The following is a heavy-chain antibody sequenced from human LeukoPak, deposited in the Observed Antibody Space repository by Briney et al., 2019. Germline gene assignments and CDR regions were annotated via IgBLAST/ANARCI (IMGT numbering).Heavy chain of an antibody. V-gene: IGHV4-39*01. CDR3: AVDYSSSWYFDY. CDR1: GGSINSNTYY. D-gene: IGHD6-13*01. J-gene: IGHJ4*02. CDR2: IYYSGST. Sequence: PSETLSLTCTVSGGSINSNTYYWGWVRQPPGKGLEWIGSIYYSGSTYYNPSLKSRVTISVDTSKNQFSLKLSSVTAADTAVYYCAVDYSSSWYFDYWGQGTLVSVSS.